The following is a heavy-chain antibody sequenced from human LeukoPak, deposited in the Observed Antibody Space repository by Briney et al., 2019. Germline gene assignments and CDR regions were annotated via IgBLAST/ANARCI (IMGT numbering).Heavy chain of an antibody. Sequence: SETLSLTCAVSGGSISSSNWWSWVRQPPGKGLEWIGEIYHSGSTNYNPSLKSRVTISVDKSKNQFSLKLSSVTAADTAVYYCARPVPSRLGWFDPWGQGTLVTVSS. V-gene: IGHV4-4*02. J-gene: IGHJ5*02. CDR2: IYHSGST. CDR3: ARPVPSRLGWFDP. D-gene: IGHD1-1*01. CDR1: GGSISSSNW.